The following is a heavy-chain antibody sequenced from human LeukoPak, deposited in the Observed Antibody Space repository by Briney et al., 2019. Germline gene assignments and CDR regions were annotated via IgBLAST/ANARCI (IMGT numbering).Heavy chain of an antibody. CDR2: IYHSGST. V-gene: IGHV4-4*02. CDR3: ASTARYSSSWYPADWFDP. D-gene: IGHD6-13*01. Sequence: SETLSLTCAVSGGSISSSNWWSWVRQPPGKGLEWIGEIYHSGSTNYNPSLKSRVTISVDKSKNQFSLKLSSVTAADTAVYYCASTARYSSSWYPADWFDPWGQGTLVTVSS. CDR1: GGSISSSNW. J-gene: IGHJ5*02.